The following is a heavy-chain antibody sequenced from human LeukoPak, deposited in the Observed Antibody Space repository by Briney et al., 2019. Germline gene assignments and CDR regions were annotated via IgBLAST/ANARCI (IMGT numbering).Heavy chain of an antibody. CDR2: ISGGGGGT. J-gene: IGHJ4*02. Sequence: PGGSLRLSCAASGFTFSSYAMSWVRQAPGKGLEWVSGISGGGGGTYYADSVKGRFTISRDNSKNTLYLQMSSLRAEDTAVYYCAKTIRFNSGGVEYWGQGTLVTVSS. D-gene: IGHD3-16*01. V-gene: IGHV3-23*01. CDR1: GFTFSSYA. CDR3: AKTIRFNSGGVEY.